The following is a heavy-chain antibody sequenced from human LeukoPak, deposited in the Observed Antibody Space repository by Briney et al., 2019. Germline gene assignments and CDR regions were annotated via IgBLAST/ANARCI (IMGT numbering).Heavy chain of an antibody. Sequence: ASVKVSCKASGYTFTSYYMHWVRQAPGQGLEWMGIINPSGGSTSYAQKFQGRVTMTRDTSTSTVYMELSSQRSEDTAVYYCARGSSRSEYYYDSSGYYPTVEYWGQGTLVTVSS. CDR2: INPSGGST. V-gene: IGHV1-46*01. J-gene: IGHJ4*02. CDR3: ARGSSRSEYYYDSSGYYPTVEY. CDR1: GYTFTSYY. D-gene: IGHD3-22*01.